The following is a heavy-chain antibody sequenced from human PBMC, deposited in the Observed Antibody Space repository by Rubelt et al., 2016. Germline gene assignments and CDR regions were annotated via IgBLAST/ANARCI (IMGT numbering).Heavy chain of an antibody. CDR2: IYYSGST. D-gene: IGHD6-13*01. J-gene: IGHJ5*02. CDR3: ARGAIAAAGP. V-gene: IGHV4-59*01. Sequence: RQPPGKGLEWIGYIYYSGSTNYNPSLKSRVTISVDTSKNQFSLKLSSVTAADTAVYYCARGAIAAAGPWGQGTLVTVSS.